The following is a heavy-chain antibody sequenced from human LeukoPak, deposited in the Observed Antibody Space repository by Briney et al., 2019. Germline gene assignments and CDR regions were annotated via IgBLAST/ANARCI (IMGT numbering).Heavy chain of an antibody. CDR3: ARVGVWFGERTNWFDP. J-gene: IGHJ5*02. D-gene: IGHD3-10*01. Sequence: PSQTLSLTCTVSGGSISSGDYYWSWIRQPPGKGLEWIGYIYYSGSTYYNPSLKSRVTISVDTSKNQFSLKQSSVTAADTAVYYCARVGVWFGERTNWFDPWGQGTLVTVSS. CDR1: GGSISSGDYY. V-gene: IGHV4-30-4*01. CDR2: IYYSGST.